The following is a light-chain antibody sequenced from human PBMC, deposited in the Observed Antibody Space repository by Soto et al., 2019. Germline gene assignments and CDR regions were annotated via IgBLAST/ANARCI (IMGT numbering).Light chain of an antibody. CDR3: SSYAGSNNYV. CDR2: GVS. Sequence: QSALTQPPSASGSPGQSVTISCPGTTITVGGNNFVSCYQQHPGKAPKLLIHGVSKRPSGVPDRFSGSKSGNTASLTVSGLQAEDEADYYCSSYAGSNNYVFGTGTKLTVL. CDR1: TITVGGNNF. J-gene: IGLJ1*01. V-gene: IGLV2-8*01.